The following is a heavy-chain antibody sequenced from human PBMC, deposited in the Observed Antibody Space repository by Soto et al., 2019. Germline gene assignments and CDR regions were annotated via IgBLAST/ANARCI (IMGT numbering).Heavy chain of an antibody. CDR1: GGTFSSYA. J-gene: IGHJ6*02. CDR3: ARGAYDSSGYYPGGYYYYGMDV. D-gene: IGHD3-22*01. V-gene: IGHV1-69*06. Sequence: ASVKVSCKASGGTFSSYAISWVRQAPGQGLEWMGGIIPIFGTANYAQKFQGRVTITADKSTSTGYMELSSLRSEDTAVYYCARGAYDSSGYYPGGYYYYGMDVWGQGTTVTVSS. CDR2: IIPIFGTA.